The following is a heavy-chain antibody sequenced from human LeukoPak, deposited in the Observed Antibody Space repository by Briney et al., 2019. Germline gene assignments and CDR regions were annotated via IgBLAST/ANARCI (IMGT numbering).Heavy chain of an antibody. D-gene: IGHD3-10*01. CDR3: ARGVYGSGSYYNRWFDP. CDR1: GGSISSYY. CDR2: IYYSGST. J-gene: IGHJ5*02. V-gene: IGHV4-59*01. Sequence: PSETLSLTCTVSGGSISSYYWSWIRQPPGKGLEWIGYIYYSGSTNYNPSLKSRVTISVDTSKNQFSLKLSSVTAADTAVYYCARGVYGSGSYYNRWFDPWGQGTLVTVSA.